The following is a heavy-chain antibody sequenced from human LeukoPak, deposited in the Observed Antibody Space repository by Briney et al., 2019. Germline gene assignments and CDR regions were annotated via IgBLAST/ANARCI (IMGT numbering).Heavy chain of an antibody. V-gene: IGHV1-18*01. Sequence: ASVKVSCKASGYTFTSYGISWVRQAPGQGLEWMGWISAYNGNTNYAQKLQGRVTMTTDTSTSTAYMELRSLRSDDTAVYYCARGFLGYDILTGYSILGGPFDYWGQGTLVTVSS. CDR3: ARGFLGYDILTGYSILGGPFDY. D-gene: IGHD3-9*01. J-gene: IGHJ4*02. CDR1: GYTFTSYG. CDR2: ISAYNGNT.